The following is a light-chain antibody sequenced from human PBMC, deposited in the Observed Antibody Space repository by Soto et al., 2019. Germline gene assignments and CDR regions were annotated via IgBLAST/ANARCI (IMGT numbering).Light chain of an antibody. J-gene: IGLJ1*01. CDR3: SSYTSSSIYV. V-gene: IGLV2-14*01. CDR2: EVS. Sequence: QSALTQPASVSGSPGQSITISCTGTSSDVGGYNYVSWYQQHPGKAPKLMIYEVSNRPSGVSNRFSGSKSGNTASLTISGLQAEDEADIYCSSYTSSSIYVFGTGTKVTVL. CDR1: SSDVGGYNY.